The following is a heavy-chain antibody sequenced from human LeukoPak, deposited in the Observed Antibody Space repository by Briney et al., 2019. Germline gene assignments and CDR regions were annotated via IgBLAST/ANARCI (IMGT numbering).Heavy chain of an antibody. Sequence: GASVTVSCTASGYTFTSYAMHWVRQAPGQRLEWMGWINAGNGNTKYSQKFQGRVTITRDTSASTAYMELSSLRSEDTAVYYCARVLLYGGSYHVLGYWGQGTLVTVSS. D-gene: IGHD1-26*01. CDR3: ARVLLYGGSYHVLGY. CDR1: GYTFTSYA. V-gene: IGHV1-3*01. CDR2: INAGNGNT. J-gene: IGHJ4*02.